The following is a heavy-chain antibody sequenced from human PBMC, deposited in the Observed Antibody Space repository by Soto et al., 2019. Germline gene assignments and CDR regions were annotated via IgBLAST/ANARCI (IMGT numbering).Heavy chain of an antibody. J-gene: IGHJ4*02. CDR2: IYYSGST. CDR3: ARERSGSYYFDY. Sequence: SQPLSLTCTVACGSIISYYWSWIRQPPGKGLEWIGYIYYSGSTNYNPSLKSRVTISVDTSKNQFSLKLSSVTAADTAVYYCARERSGSYYFDYWGQGTLVTVS. V-gene: IGHV4-59*01. D-gene: IGHD3-10*01. CDR1: CGSIISYY.